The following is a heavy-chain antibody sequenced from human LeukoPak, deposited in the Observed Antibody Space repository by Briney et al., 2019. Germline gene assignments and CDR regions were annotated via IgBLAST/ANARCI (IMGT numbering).Heavy chain of an antibody. Sequence: ASVKVSCKASGGTFSSYAISWVRQPPGQGLEWMGGIIPIFGTANYAQKLQGRVTITADKSTSTAYMELSSLRSEDTAVYYCARDKGITMVRGVEYNWFDPWGQGTLVTVSS. D-gene: IGHD3-10*01. CDR3: ARDKGITMVRGVEYNWFDP. CDR2: IIPIFGTA. J-gene: IGHJ5*02. V-gene: IGHV1-69*06. CDR1: GGTFSSYA.